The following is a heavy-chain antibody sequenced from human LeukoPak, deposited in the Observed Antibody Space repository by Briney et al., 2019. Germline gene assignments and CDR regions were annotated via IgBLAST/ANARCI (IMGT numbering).Heavy chain of an antibody. CDR2: ISYDGSNK. V-gene: IGHV3-30-3*01. CDR1: GFTFSSYA. CDR3: AKDRGEQQLVEYGMDV. D-gene: IGHD6-13*01. Sequence: GGSLRLSCAASGFTFSSYAMHWVRQALGKGLEWVAVISYDGSNKYYADSVKGRFTISRDNSKNTLYLQMTSLRAEDTAVYYRAKDRGEQQLVEYGMDVWGQGTTVTVSS. J-gene: IGHJ6*02.